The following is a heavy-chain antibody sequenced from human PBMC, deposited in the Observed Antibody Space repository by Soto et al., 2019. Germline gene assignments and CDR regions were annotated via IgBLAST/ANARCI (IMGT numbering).Heavy chain of an antibody. CDR3: ASEGVRGYGPPGIRDYYYYGMDV. CDR2: ISAYNGNT. Sequence: QVQLVQSGAEVKKPGASVKVSCKASGYTFTSYGISWVRQAPGQGLEWLGWISAYNGNTNYAQKRQGRVTMTTDTSTSTAYMELRSLRSDDTAVYYCASEGVRGYGPPGIRDYYYYGMDVWGQGTTVTVSS. V-gene: IGHV1-18*04. CDR1: GYTFTSYG. J-gene: IGHJ6*02. D-gene: IGHD3-10*01.